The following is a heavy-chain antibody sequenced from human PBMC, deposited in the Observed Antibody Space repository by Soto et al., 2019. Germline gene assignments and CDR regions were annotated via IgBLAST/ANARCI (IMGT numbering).Heavy chain of an antibody. V-gene: IGHV4-34*01. CDR1: GGSFSGYY. CDR3: ARRAVVAVTGSLDNWLDP. Sequence: PSETLSLTCAVYGGSFSGYYWTWIRQPPGTGLEWIGEINHSGSTNYNPSLKSRVTISVDTSRNQFSLKVNSVTAADTALYYCARRAVVAVTGSLDNWLDPWGQGILVTVSS. J-gene: IGHJ5*02. CDR2: INHSGST. D-gene: IGHD2-21*01.